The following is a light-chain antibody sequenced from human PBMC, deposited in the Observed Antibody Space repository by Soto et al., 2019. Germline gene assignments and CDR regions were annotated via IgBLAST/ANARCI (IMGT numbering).Light chain of an antibody. V-gene: IGKV3-20*01. CDR1: QTVSSNY. J-gene: IGKJ2*01. Sequence: EFVLTQSPGTLSLSPGERATLSCRASQTVSSNYLAWYQHKPGQAHRLLIYGSSNRAAGIPDRFSGSESGTDFTLTTSRREPEDFAVYYCQQFGGSPMYIFGQGTKVEIK. CDR2: GSS. CDR3: QQFGGSPMYI.